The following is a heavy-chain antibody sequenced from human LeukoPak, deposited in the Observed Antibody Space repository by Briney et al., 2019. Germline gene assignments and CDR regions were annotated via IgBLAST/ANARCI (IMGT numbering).Heavy chain of an antibody. V-gene: IGHV3-11*01. Sequence: GGSLRLSCAASGFTFSDYNMRWIRQAPGKGLEWVSSISRSGSTKYYADSVKGRFTISRDTSRSTLYLQMNSLRAEDAAVYYCAKAPVTSCRGAFCYPFDYWGQGTLVTVSS. CDR2: ISRSGSTK. D-gene: IGHD2-15*01. J-gene: IGHJ4*02. CDR1: GFTFSDYN. CDR3: AKAPVTSCRGAFCYPFDY.